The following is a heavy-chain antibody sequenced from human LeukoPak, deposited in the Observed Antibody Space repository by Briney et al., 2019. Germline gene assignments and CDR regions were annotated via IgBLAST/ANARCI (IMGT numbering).Heavy chain of an antibody. J-gene: IGHJ4*02. CDR2: IYYSGST. CDR3: ARVYSGYDYDHFDY. V-gene: IGHV4-59*01. Sequence: SETLSLTCTVSDGSISSYYWSWIRQPPGKGLEWIGYIYYSGSTNYNPSLKSRVTISVDTSKNQFSLKLSSVTAADTAVYYCARVYSGYDYDHFDYWGQGTLVTVSS. D-gene: IGHD5-12*01. CDR1: DGSISSYY.